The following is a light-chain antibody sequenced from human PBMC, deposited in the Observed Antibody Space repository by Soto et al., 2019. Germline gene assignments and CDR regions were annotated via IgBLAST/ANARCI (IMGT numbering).Light chain of an antibody. Sequence: AIQMTQSPSSLSASVGDRVTITGRASQGIRDDFGWYQQRAGKAPKLLIYATSNLQTGVPSRFSGSGSGTDFNLTIRSLQPEDFETYYCLQDYSYPRTFGQVTNVEIK. V-gene: IGKV1-6*01. CDR2: ATS. CDR1: QGIRDD. J-gene: IGKJ1*01. CDR3: LQDYSYPRT.